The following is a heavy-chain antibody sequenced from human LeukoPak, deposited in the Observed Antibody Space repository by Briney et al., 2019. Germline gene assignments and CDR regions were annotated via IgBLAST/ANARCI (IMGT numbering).Heavy chain of an antibody. CDR3: ARGAAAGSNWFDP. J-gene: IGHJ5*02. V-gene: IGHV1-2*02. D-gene: IGHD6-13*01. CDR2: INPNSGDT. Sequence: ASVKVSCKASGYIFTGYYMHWVRQAPGQGLEWRGWINPNSGDTHFPQNFQGRVTMTTDTSITTAYMELSRLTSDDTAVYYCARGAAAGSNWFDPWGQGTLVAVSP. CDR1: GYIFTGYY.